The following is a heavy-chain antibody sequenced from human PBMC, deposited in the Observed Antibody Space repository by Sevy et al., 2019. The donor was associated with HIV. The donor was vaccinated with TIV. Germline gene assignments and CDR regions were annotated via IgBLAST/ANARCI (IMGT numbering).Heavy chain of an antibody. CDR2: TYYRSKWYN. V-gene: IGHV6-1*01. D-gene: IGHD3-22*01. J-gene: IGHJ5*02. CDR1: GDSVSSNSAA. CDR3: ARDLLLNYYDSSGYSNWFDP. Sequence: QSQTLSLTCAISGDSVSSNSAAWNWIRQSPSRGLEWLGRTYYRSKWYNDYAVSVKSRITINPDTSKNQFSLQLNSVTPEDTAVYYCARDLLLNYYDSSGYSNWFDPWGQGTLVTVSS.